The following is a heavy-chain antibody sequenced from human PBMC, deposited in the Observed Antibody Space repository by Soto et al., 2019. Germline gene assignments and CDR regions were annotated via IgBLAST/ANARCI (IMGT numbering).Heavy chain of an antibody. CDR3: ASTATYGMDV. CDR1: GYTFTGHY. CDR2: INPNSGGT. Sequence: ASVKVSCEASGYTFTGHYMHWVRQAPGQGLEWMGWINPNSGGTNYAQKFQGRVTMTRDTSISTAYMELSRLRSDDAAVYYCASTATYGMDVWGQGTTVTVSS. V-gene: IGHV1-2*02. D-gene: IGHD5-18*01. J-gene: IGHJ6*02.